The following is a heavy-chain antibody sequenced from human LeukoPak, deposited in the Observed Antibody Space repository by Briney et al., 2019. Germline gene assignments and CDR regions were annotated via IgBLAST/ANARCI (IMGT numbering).Heavy chain of an antibody. CDR1: GFTFSSYA. V-gene: IGHV3-30-3*01. J-gene: IGHJ4*02. CDR2: ISYDGSNK. Sequence: PGGSLRLSCAASGFTFSSYAMHWVRQAPGKGLEWVAVISYDGSNKYYADSVKGRFTISRDNSKNTLYLQMNSLRAEDTAVYYCARDVLRYFDWLFMNFDYWGQGTLVTVSS. CDR3: ARDVLRYFDWLFMNFDY. D-gene: IGHD3-9*01.